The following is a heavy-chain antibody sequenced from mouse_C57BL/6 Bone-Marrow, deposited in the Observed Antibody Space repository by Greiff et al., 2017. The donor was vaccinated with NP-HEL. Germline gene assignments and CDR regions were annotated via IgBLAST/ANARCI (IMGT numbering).Heavy chain of an antibody. CDR3: ARAYYDYDGGAMDY. CDR2: SRNKANDYTT. J-gene: IGHJ4*01. CDR1: GFTFSDFY. Sequence: EVQLQESGGGLVQSGRSLRLSCATSGFTFSDFYMEWVRQAPGKGLEWIAASRNKANDYTTEYSASVKGRFIVSRDTSQSILYLQMNALRAEDTAIYYCARAYYDYDGGAMDYWGQGTSVTVSS. D-gene: IGHD2-4*01. V-gene: IGHV7-1*01.